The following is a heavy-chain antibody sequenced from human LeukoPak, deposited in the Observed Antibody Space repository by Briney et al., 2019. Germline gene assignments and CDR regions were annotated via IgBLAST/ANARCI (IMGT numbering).Heavy chain of an antibody. CDR2: ISSSSSTI. D-gene: IGHD6-19*01. CDR1: GFTFSSYE. J-gene: IGHJ4*02. V-gene: IGHV3-48*03. Sequence: GGTLRLSCAASGFTFSSYEMNWVRQAPGKGLEWVSYISSSSSTIYYADSVKGRFTISRDNAKNSLYLQMSSLRAEDTAVYYCARSKWDTSGWYYFDYWGQGTLVTVSS. CDR3: ARSKWDTSGWYYFDY.